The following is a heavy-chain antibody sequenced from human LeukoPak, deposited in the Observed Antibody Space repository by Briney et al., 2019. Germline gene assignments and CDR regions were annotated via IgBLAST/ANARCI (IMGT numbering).Heavy chain of an antibody. Sequence: GGSLTLSCAASGFTFVTYTMNWVRQAPGTGLEWVSAITSGSVYMYYADSVKGRFTISRDDAKDSLYLQMDSLRAEDTAVYYCARARIAAAGTGAYDIWGEGTIVTVSS. V-gene: IGHV3-21*01. J-gene: IGHJ3*02. CDR1: GFTFVTYT. CDR3: ARARIAAAGTGAYDI. D-gene: IGHD6-13*01. CDR2: ITSGSVYM.